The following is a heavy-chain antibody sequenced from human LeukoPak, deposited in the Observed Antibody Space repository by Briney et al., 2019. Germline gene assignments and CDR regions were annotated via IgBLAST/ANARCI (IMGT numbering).Heavy chain of an antibody. D-gene: IGHD1-26*01. J-gene: IGHJ4*01. Sequence: PGGSLRLSCVASGFTFNIHGMHWVRQAPNKGLEWVAVISHDGNHQYYGGSVKGRFTVARDNSKNTLYLQMNSLTVEDTAVYFCARDHSGWDYFDYWGQEPWPPSPQ. V-gene: IGHV3-30*03. CDR3: ARDHSGWDYFDY. CDR2: ISHDGNHQ. CDR1: GFTFNIHG.